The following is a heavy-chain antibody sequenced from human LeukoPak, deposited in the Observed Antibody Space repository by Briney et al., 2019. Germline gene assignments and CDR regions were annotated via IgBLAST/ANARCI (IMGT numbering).Heavy chain of an antibody. Sequence: SETLSLTCTVSGGSISSYYWSWIRQPPGKGLEWIGYIYSSGSTNYNPSLKSRVTISVDTSKNQFSLKLSSVTAADTAVFYCARQMSGSSASDYWGQGTLVTVSS. CDR1: GGSISSYY. J-gene: IGHJ4*02. CDR3: ARQMSGSSASDY. D-gene: IGHD6-13*01. CDR2: IYSSGST. V-gene: IGHV4-59*08.